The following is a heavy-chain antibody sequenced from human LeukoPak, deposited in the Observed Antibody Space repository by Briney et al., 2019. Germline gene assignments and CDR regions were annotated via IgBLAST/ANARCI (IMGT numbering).Heavy chain of an antibody. V-gene: IGHV1-18*01. J-gene: IGHJ4*02. D-gene: IGHD1-7*01. CDR3: ARDRGPKDQLLY. Sequence: ASVKVSCKASGYTFIAYGLSWVRQAPGQGLEWMGWISAYSDHTDYAQKFQDRVTITTDTSTGTAYMELTSLTSDDTAVYYCARDRGPKDQLLYWGQGTLVTVSS. CDR1: GYTFIAYG. CDR2: ISAYSDHT.